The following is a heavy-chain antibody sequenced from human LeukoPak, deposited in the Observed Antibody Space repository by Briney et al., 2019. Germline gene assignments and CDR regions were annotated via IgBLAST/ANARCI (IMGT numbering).Heavy chain of an antibody. CDR3: ARVGGSSSHRYYYYYYMDV. Sequence: PSETLSLTCTVSGGSISSYYWSWIRQPAGKGLEWIGRIYTSGSTNYNPSLKSRVTMSVDTSKNQFSLKLSSVTAADTAVYYCARVGGSSSHRYYYYYYMDVWGKGTTVTVSS. V-gene: IGHV4-4*07. CDR1: GGSISSYY. J-gene: IGHJ6*03. CDR2: IYTSGST. D-gene: IGHD6-6*01.